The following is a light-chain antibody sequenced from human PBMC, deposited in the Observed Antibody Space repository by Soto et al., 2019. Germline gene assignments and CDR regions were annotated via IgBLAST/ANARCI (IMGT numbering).Light chain of an antibody. CDR2: GAS. J-gene: IGKJ1*01. CDR3: HQRQSWPRT. V-gene: IGKV3-11*01. Sequence: IVLTQSPGTLSLSPGERATLSCRASQSVSSYLAWYQQKPGQAPRLLIYGASYMATGIPDRFSGSGSETDFTLTISDVEPEDFAVYYCHQRQSWPRTFGQGTKVDIK. CDR1: QSVSSY.